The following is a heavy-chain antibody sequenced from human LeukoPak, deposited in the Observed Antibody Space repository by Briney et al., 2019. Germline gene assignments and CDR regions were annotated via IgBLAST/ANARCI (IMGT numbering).Heavy chain of an antibody. V-gene: IGHV3-64*01. CDR2: ISSNGGST. CDR3: ARVIRYYYGMDV. Sequence: GGSLRLSCAASGFTFSSYAMHWVRQAPGKGLEYVSVISSNGGSTYYANSVKGRFTISRDNSKNTLYLQMGSLRAEDMAVYYCARVIRYYYGMDVWGQGTTVTVSS. J-gene: IGHJ6*02. CDR1: GFTFSSYA.